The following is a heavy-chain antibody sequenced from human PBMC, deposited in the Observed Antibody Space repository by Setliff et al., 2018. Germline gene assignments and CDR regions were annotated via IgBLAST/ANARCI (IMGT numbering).Heavy chain of an antibody. CDR3: ARVPNFWSGYLDY. J-gene: IGHJ4*02. CDR1: GGSISSYY. Sequence: SETLSLTCTVSGGSISSYYWSWIRQPPGKGLEWIGYIYYSGSTNYNPSLKSRVTISVDTSKNQFSLKLSSVTAADTAVYYCARVPNFWSGYLDYWGQGTLVTVSS. D-gene: IGHD3-3*01. CDR2: IYYSGST. V-gene: IGHV4-59*01.